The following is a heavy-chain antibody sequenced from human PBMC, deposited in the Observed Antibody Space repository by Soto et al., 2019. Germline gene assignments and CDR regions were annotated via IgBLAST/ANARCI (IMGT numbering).Heavy chain of an antibody. CDR2: VYHTGRT. V-gene: IGHV4-61*01. CDR3: TRDFAYFDS. Sequence: SEALSPNCTVSGGFYQCGSYAWDGIRRPSGRVLEWLVYVYHTGRTSYKPSRKSRVCISMDTSNNQFSLNLGSVTAADTAGDCCTRDFAYFDSWGRRTLGAVSS. J-gene: IGHJ4*02. CDR1: GGFYQCGSYA. D-gene: IGHD3-3*01.